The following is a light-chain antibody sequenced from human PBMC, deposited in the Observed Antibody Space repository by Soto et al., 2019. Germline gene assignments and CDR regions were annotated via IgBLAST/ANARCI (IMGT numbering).Light chain of an antibody. CDR1: SSDVGGYKY. CDR3: SSYTSSSTVV. J-gene: IGLJ2*01. CDR2: DVS. Sequence: QSALTQPASVSGSLGQSITISCTGTSSDVGGYKYVSWYQQHPGKAPKLMIYDVSNRPSGVSNRFSGSKSGNTASLTISGLQAEDEADYYCSSYTSSSTVVFGGGTKVTVL. V-gene: IGLV2-14*01.